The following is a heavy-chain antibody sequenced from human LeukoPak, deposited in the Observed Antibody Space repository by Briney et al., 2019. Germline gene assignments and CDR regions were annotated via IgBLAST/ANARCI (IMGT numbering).Heavy chain of an antibody. CDR1: GGSISSYY. CDR2: IYYSGST. Sequence: SETLSLTCTVSGGSISSYYWSWIRQPPGKGLEWIGYIYYSGSTNYNPSLKSRVTISVDTSKNQFSLKLSSVTAADTAVYYCARGRVTIFGVVIMRYYYYMDVWGKGTTVTVSS. CDR3: ARGRVTIFGVVIMRYYYYMDV. D-gene: IGHD3-3*01. V-gene: IGHV4-59*12. J-gene: IGHJ6*03.